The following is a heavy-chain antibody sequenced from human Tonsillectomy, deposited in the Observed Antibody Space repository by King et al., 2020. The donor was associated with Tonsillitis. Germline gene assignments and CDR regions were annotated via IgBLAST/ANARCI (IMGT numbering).Heavy chain of an antibody. CDR3: ARDQQLLR. CDR1: GFTFSSYS. CDR2: ISSSSGYI. J-gene: IGHJ4*02. V-gene: IGHV3-21*01. Sequence: VQLVESGGGLVKPGGSLRLSCAASGFTFSSYSMNWVRQAPEKGLEWVSSISSSSGYIYYADSVKGRFTISRDNANNSLYLQMNSLRAEDTAVYYCARDQQLLRWGQGTLVTVSS. D-gene: IGHD1-26*01.